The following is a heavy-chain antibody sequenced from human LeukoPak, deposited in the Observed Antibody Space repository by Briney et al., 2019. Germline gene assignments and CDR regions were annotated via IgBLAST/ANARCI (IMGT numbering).Heavy chain of an antibody. CDR2: INPNSGGT. D-gene: IGHD6-13*01. J-gene: IGHJ4*02. Sequence: ASVKVSRKASGYTFTGYYMHWVRQAPGQGLEWMGWINPNSGGTNYAQKFQGRVTMTRDTSISTAYMELSRLRSDDTAVYYCARVAYSSSWALFDYWGQGTLVTVSS. CDR3: ARVAYSSSWALFDY. CDR1: GYTFTGYY. V-gene: IGHV1-2*02.